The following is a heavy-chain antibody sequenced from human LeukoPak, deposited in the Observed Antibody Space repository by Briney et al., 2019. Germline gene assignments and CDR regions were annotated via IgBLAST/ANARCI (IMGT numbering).Heavy chain of an antibody. CDR3: ARDQASGWPFYGMDV. CDR1: GFTFDDYA. V-gene: IGHV3-21*01. J-gene: IGHJ6*02. Sequence: PEGSLRLSCAASGFTFDDYAMHWVRQAPGKGLEWVSSISSSSSYIYYADSVKGRFTISRDNAKNSLYLQMSSLRAEDTAVYYCARDQASGWPFYGMDVWGQGTTVTVSS. CDR2: ISSSSSYI. D-gene: IGHD6-19*01.